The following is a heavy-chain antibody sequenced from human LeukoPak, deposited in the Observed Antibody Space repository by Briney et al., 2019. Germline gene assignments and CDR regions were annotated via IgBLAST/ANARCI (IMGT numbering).Heavy chain of an antibody. Sequence: GGSLRLSCTASGFTFGDYAMSWFRQAPGKGLEWVGFIRSKAYGGTTEYAASVKGRFTISRDDSKNTLYLQMNSLKTEDTAVYYCTTDTVAGTYTFDYWGQGTLVTVSS. D-gene: IGHD6-19*01. J-gene: IGHJ4*02. CDR1: GFTFGDYA. CDR3: TTDTVAGTYTFDY. V-gene: IGHV3-49*03. CDR2: IRSKAYGGTT.